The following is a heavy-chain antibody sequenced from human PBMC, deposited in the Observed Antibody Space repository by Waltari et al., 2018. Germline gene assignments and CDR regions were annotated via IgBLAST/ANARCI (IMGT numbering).Heavy chain of an antibody. CDR1: GFTFSRFA. V-gene: IGHV3-23*01. D-gene: IGHD6-6*01. CDR3: AKIGLSSSYLDY. Sequence: EVQLLESGGGLVQPGGSLRLSCAASGFTFSRFAVSWVRPAPGKGLGWVSAIGGTGVSTDYPDSVKGRFTISRDNSKNTLYLQMNSLRAEDSAVYYCAKIGLSSSYLDYWGQGTLVTVSS. J-gene: IGHJ4*02. CDR2: IGGTGVST.